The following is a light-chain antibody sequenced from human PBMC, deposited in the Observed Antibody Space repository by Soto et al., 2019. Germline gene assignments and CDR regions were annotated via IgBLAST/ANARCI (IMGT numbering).Light chain of an antibody. CDR2: EVN. CDR1: SSDVGGYNY. J-gene: IGLJ1*01. Sequence: QSVLTQPRSVSGSPGQSVTISCTGTSSDVGGYNYVSWYQEQPGKAPKLFIYEVNRRPSGVSDRLSGSKSANTASLTISGLQAEDEADYYCFSYAGAGTFVFGTGTKVTVL. V-gene: IGLV2-11*01. CDR3: FSYAGAGTFV.